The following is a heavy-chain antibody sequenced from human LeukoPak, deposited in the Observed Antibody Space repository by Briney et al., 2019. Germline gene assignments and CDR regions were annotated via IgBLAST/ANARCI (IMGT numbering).Heavy chain of an antibody. D-gene: IGHD3-16*01. J-gene: IGHJ6*02. Sequence: GGSLRLSCVASGFTFSSSSMNWVRQAPGKGLEWVSSINSISTYIYYADSLRGRFTISRDNADNSLYLQMNSLRAEDTAVYYCARVWSSGMDVWGQGTTVTVSS. CDR3: ARVWSSGMDV. CDR1: GFTFSSSS. V-gene: IGHV3-21*01. CDR2: INSISTYI.